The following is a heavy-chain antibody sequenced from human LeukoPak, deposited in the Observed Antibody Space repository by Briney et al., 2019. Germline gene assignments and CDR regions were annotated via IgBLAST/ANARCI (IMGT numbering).Heavy chain of an antibody. CDR2: IYYSGNT. CDR3: ARDNLYYGSGTFDY. V-gene: IGHV4-59*02. CDR1: GDSVSSYY. J-gene: IGHJ4*02. D-gene: IGHD3-10*01. Sequence: LETLSLTCTVSGDSVSSYYWSWIRQPPGKGLEWIGYIYYSGNTNYNPSLKSRVTISIDTSKNQFSLSLRSVTAADTAVYYCARDNLYYGSGTFDYWGQGALVTVSS.